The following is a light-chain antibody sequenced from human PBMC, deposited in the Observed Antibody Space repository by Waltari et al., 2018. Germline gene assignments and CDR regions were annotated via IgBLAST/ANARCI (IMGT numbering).Light chain of an antibody. CDR1: QSISSY. CDR3: QQSYSTPRT. Sequence: DIQMTQSPSSLSASVGARVTITCRASQSISSYLNWYQQKPGKAPKLLSYAASSLQSGVPSRFSGSGSGTDFTLTISSLQPEDFATYYCQQSYSTPRTFGQGTKVEIK. CDR2: AAS. J-gene: IGKJ1*01. V-gene: IGKV1-39*01.